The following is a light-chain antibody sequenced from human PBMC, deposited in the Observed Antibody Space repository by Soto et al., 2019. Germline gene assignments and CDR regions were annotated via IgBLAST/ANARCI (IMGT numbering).Light chain of an antibody. CDR3: HRLKWP. J-gene: IGKJ1*01. Sequence: IQLTQSPSSLSASVGDRVTITCRASQAISFDVAWYRQRQGRAPQLMIYAASALQTGVPSSFSGSGSGTGFTRPITDLLPEDSGTYYCHRLKWPCGQGTSVEI. CDR2: AAS. V-gene: IGKV1-9*01. CDR1: QAISFD.